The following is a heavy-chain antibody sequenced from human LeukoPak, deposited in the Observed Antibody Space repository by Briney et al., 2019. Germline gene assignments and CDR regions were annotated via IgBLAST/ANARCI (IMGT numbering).Heavy chain of an antibody. Sequence: PGWSLTLSCPASGFTVSNNYMTWVRQAAGTALEGVSVDYSGGKTYSADSVKGPFTMSRDNSNNTLFLQMNNLRAGDPAVYYCARELSSSVAGTSGVLDYWGQGTPVTVSS. J-gene: IGHJ4*02. V-gene: IGHV3-53*01. CDR2: DYSGGKT. D-gene: IGHD6-19*01. CDR3: ARELSSSVAGTSGVLDY. CDR1: GFTVSNNY.